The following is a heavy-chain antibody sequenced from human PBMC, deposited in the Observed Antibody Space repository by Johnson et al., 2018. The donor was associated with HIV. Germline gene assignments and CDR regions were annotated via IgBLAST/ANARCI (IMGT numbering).Heavy chain of an antibody. CDR3: AKGRWEATTYDDAFDI. D-gene: IGHD1-26*01. CDR1: GFTFSSYG. V-gene: IGHV3-30*18. CDR2: ISYDGSNK. J-gene: IGHJ3*02. Sequence: QVQLVESGGGVVQPEMSLRLACAASGFTFSSYGMHWVRQAPGKGLAWVAVISYDGSNKYYADSVKGRFTISRDTAKNPWYLQMNSLRAEETAVYYCAKGRWEATTYDDAFDIWGQGTMVTVSS.